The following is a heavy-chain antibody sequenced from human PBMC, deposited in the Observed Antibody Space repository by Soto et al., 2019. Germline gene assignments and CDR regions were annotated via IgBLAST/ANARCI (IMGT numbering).Heavy chain of an antibody. J-gene: IGHJ4*02. D-gene: IGHD3-9*01. CDR2: IKQDGSEK. CDR1: GFTFSSYW. V-gene: IGHV3-7*01. CDR3: ARDQGPPYYDILTGPVDY. Sequence: GGSLRLSCAASGFTFSSYWMSWVRQAPGKGLEWAANIKQDGSEKYYVDSVKGRFTISRDNAKNSLYLQMNSLRAEDTAVYYCARDQGPPYYDILTGPVDYWGQGTLVTVSS.